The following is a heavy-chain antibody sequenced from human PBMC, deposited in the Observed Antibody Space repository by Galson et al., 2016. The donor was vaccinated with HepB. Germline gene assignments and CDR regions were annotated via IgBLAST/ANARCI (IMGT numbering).Heavy chain of an antibody. V-gene: IGHV3-15*07. CDR2: IKSKNDGETT. D-gene: IGHD3-3*01. CDR3: TVGATYDFWSGYYMLDP. J-gene: IGHJ5*02. CDR1: GFGFSHAW. Sequence: SLRLSCATSGFGFSHAWMHWVRQAPGKGLEWVGRIKSKNDGETTHYAAPVKGRFAISRDDSKNTLYLQINSLKTEDTAVYYCTVGATYDFWSGYYMLDPWGQGTLVTVSS.